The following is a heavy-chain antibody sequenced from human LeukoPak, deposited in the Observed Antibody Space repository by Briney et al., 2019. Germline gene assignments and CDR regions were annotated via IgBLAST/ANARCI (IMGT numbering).Heavy chain of an antibody. CDR3: ARRAGAYSHPYDY. CDR2: ISGSGGST. Sequence: GGSLRLSCAASGFSFSNYAMSWVRQAPGKGLEWVSAISGSGGSTYYADSVKGRFTISRDNSKNTLYLQMNSLRAEDTAVYYCARRAGAYSHPYDYWGQGTLVTVSS. CDR1: GFSFSNYA. J-gene: IGHJ4*02. D-gene: IGHD4/OR15-4a*01. V-gene: IGHV3-23*01.